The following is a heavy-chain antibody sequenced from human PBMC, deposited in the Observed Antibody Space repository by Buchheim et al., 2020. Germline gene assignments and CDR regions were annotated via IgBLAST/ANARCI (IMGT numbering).Heavy chain of an antibody. CDR1: GFTLSNYW. J-gene: IGHJ6*02. CDR3: ARAGCGGGSCSSGLYYNFGMDV. Sequence: EVQLVESGGDLVQPGGSLRLSCVVSGFTLSNYWMNWVRQAPGKGLEWVTNIKEDGSEKNYVDSVKGRFIISRDNVRSSLYLQMNSLRAEDTAVYYCARAGCGGGSCSSGLYYNFGMDVWGQGAT. V-gene: IGHV3-7*01. D-gene: IGHD2-15*01. CDR2: IKEDGSEK.